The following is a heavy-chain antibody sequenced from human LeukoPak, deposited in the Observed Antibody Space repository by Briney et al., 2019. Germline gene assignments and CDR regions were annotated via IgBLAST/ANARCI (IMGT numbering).Heavy chain of an antibody. CDR3: ARRYSSGWYPGPTLDY. CDR2: ISWNSGSI. CDR1: GFIFDDYG. J-gene: IGHJ4*02. D-gene: IGHD6-19*01. V-gene: IGHV3-9*01. Sequence: GRSLRLSCAASGFIFDDYGMHWVRQAPGKGLEWVSGISWNSGSIGYADSVKGRFTISRDNAKNSLYLQMNSLRAEDTAVHYCARRYSSGWYPGPTLDYWGQGTLVTVSS.